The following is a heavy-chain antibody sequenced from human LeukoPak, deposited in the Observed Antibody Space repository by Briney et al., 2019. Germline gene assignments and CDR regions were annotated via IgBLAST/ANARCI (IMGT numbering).Heavy chain of an antibody. CDR2: ISSSSSYI. D-gene: IGHD6-19*01. V-gene: IGHV3-21*01. CDR3: ARVSNSGWGSRFDP. Sequence: GGSLRLSCAASGFTFSSYSMNWVRQAPGKGLEWVSSISSSSSYISYADSLKGRFTISRDNAKNSLYLQMNSLRAEDTAVYYCARVSNSGWGSRFDPWGRGTLVTVSS. J-gene: IGHJ5*02. CDR1: GFTFSSYS.